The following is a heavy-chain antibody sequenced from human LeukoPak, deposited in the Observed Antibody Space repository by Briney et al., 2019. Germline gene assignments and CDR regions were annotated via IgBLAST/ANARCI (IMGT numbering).Heavy chain of an antibody. D-gene: IGHD4-23*01. CDR2: IYPGDFDT. CDR3: ARRSYGGKDFDY. CDR1: GYGFTCCW. J-gene: IGHJ4*02. V-gene: IGHV5-51*01. Sequence: GESLKISRKGSGYGFTCCWINWVRQMPGKGLEWMGIIYPGDFDTRYSPSFQGQVTISADKSINTAYLQWSSLKASDTAMYYCARRSYGGKDFDYWGQGTLVTVSS.